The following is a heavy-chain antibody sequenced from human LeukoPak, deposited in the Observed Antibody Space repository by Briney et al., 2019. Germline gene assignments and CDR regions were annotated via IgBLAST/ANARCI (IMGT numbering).Heavy chain of an antibody. D-gene: IGHD3-3*01. CDR1: GYTFTGYY. V-gene: IGHV1-2*02. CDR3: ARGGQFYDYLGLFDY. CDR2: INPNSGGT. J-gene: IGHJ4*02. Sequence: ASVKVSCKASGYTFTGYYMHWVRQAPGQGLEWMGWINPNSGGTNYAQKFQGRVTMTRDTSISTAYMELSSLRSEDTAVYYCARGGQFYDYLGLFDYWGQGTLVTVSS.